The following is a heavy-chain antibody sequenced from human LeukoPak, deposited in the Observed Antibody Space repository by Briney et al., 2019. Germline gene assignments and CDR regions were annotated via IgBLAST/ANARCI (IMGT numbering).Heavy chain of an antibody. V-gene: IGHV4-4*07. CDR1: GGSISSYY. Sequence: SETLFLTCTVSGGSISSYYWSWIRQPAGKGLEWIGRIYTSGSTNYNPSLKSRVTISVDTSKNQFSLKLSSVTAADTAVYYCAREGSSWYGPSMGYYYYMDVWGKGTTVTISS. CDR3: AREGSSWYGPSMGYYYYMDV. D-gene: IGHD6-13*01. CDR2: IYTSGST. J-gene: IGHJ6*03.